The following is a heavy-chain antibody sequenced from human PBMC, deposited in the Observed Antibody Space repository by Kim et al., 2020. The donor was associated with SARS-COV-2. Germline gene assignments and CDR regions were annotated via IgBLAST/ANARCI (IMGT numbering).Heavy chain of an antibody. V-gene: IGHV4-59*01. Sequence: YNPARKGRVAISVDTSKNQFSLKLGSVTAADTAVYYCARVDTAMVGYFDYWGQGPLVTVSS. J-gene: IGHJ4*02. D-gene: IGHD5-18*01. CDR3: ARVDTAMVGYFDY.